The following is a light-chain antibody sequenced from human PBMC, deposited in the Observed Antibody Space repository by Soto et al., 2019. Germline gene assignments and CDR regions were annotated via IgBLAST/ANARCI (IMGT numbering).Light chain of an antibody. J-gene: IGKJ1*01. V-gene: IGKV1-5*03. CDR2: KES. Sequence: DIQMPQSPSTLSASVGDRAIITCRASQSNHSWLAWYQQKPGKAPVLLISKESNLQSGFPPRFSGSESGTEFTLTIISLQPDDVATYYCQQYNTYSWTSGQGTKFEIK. CDR1: QSNHSW. CDR3: QQYNTYSWT.